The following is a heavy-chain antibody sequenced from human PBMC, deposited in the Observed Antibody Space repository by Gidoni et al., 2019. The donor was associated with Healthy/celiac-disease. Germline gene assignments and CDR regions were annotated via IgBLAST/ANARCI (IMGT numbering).Heavy chain of an antibody. CDR1: GFPFSSYG. Sequence: QVQLVESGGGVVQPGGSLRLSCASSGFPFSSYGMHWVRQAPGKGLEWVAFIRYDGSNKYYADSVKGRFSISRDNSKNTLYLQMNSLRAEDTAVYYCAKDHGGSYYYFDYWGQGTLVTVSS. V-gene: IGHV3-30*02. D-gene: IGHD1-26*01. CDR2: IRYDGSNK. J-gene: IGHJ4*02. CDR3: AKDHGGSYYYFDY.